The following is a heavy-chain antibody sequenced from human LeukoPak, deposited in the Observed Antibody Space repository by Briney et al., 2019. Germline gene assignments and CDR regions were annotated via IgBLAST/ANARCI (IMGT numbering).Heavy chain of an antibody. J-gene: IGHJ4*02. CDR1: GFTFSSYI. D-gene: IGHD6-13*01. CDR3: ARDRGSSSDFDY. Sequence: GGSLRLSCAASGFTFSSYIMNWVRQAPGKGLEWVSSISSSSSYIYYADSVKGRFTISRDNAKNSLYLQMNSLRAEDTAVYYCARDRGSSSDFDYWGQGTLVTVSS. CDR2: ISSSSSYI. V-gene: IGHV3-21*01.